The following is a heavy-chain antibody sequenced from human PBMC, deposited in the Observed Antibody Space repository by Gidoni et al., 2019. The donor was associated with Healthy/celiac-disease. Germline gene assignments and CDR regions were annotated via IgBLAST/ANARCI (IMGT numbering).Heavy chain of an antibody. V-gene: IGHV4-34*01. CDR2: INHSGST. Sequence: QVQLQQWGAVQLKPSETLSLTCAVYGVSFSGYYWSWFRQPPGKGQEWIGEINHSGSTNYNPSLKSRVTRSVDTSKNQFSLKLSSVTAADTAVYYCARGSGYSYGSWGQGTLVTVSS. D-gene: IGHD5-18*01. J-gene: IGHJ4*02. CDR1: GVSFSGYY. CDR3: ARGSGYSYGS.